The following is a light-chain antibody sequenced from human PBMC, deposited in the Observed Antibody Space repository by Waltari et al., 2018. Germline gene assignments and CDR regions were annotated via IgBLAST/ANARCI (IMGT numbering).Light chain of an antibody. J-gene: IGKJ2*01. CDR1: QSISTS. CDR3: QQSFSTPYT. Sequence: DIQMTQSPSSLSASVGARITITCRASQSISTSLNWYQQKPGTAPKLLIYAASSLQIGVPSRFSGSGSGTDFTLTISSLQPEDFATYYCQQSFSTPYTFGQGTKLEIK. CDR2: AAS. V-gene: IGKV1-39*01.